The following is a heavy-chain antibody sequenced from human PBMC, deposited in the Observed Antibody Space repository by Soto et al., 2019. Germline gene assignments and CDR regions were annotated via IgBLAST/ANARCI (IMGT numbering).Heavy chain of an antibody. J-gene: IGHJ6*02. CDR3: ARREDLHCYGMDV. V-gene: IGHV5-51*03. CDR2: LYPGDSDT. CDR1: GYSFTSYW. Sequence: PGESLKISCKGSGYSFTSYWIGWVRQMPGKGLACLGILYPGDSDTRYSPSFHGQVSISADKSISTAYLQWSSLNASNTDMYYCARREDLHCYGMDVWGQGTTVTVSS.